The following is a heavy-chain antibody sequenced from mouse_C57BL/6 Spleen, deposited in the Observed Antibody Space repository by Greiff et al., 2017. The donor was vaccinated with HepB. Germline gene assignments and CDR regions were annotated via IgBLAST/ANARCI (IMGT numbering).Heavy chain of an antibody. Sequence: VKLMESGAELVKPGASVKISCKASGYAFSSYWMNWVKQRPGKGLEWIGQIYPGDGDTNYNGKFKGKATLTADKSSSTAYMQLSSLTSEDSAVYFCARRGGNHWYFDVWGTGTTVTVSS. CDR3: ARRGGNHWYFDV. CDR2: IYPGDGDT. J-gene: IGHJ1*03. D-gene: IGHD2-1*01. V-gene: IGHV1-80*01. CDR1: GYAFSSYW.